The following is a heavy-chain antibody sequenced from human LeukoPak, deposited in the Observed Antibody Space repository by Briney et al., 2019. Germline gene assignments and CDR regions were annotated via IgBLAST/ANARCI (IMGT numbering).Heavy chain of an antibody. CDR3: ATQSGSGNYYYYGMDV. Sequence: ASLKVSWKVSGYTRTELSMHWVRQAPGKGLEWVGGFDPEDGETIYAQKFQGRVTMTEDTSTDPAYMELSSLRSEDTAVYYCATQSGSGNYYYYGMDVWGQGTTVTVSS. J-gene: IGHJ6*02. CDR1: GYTRTELS. CDR2: FDPEDGET. D-gene: IGHD3-10*01. V-gene: IGHV1-24*01.